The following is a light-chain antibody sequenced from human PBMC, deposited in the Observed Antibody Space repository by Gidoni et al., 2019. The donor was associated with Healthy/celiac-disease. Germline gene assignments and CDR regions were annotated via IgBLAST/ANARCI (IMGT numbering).Light chain of an antibody. CDR2: DAS. V-gene: IGKV3-11*01. CDR1: QSVSSY. CDR3: HQRSNWPPDT. J-gene: IGKJ2*01. Sequence: DIVLTQSPATLSLSPGERATLSCRASQSVSSYFAWYQQKPGQAPTLLIYDASNRATGILARFSGSGSGTDFSLTTSSRVPEDFAVYYCHQRSNWPPDTFGQGTKLEIK.